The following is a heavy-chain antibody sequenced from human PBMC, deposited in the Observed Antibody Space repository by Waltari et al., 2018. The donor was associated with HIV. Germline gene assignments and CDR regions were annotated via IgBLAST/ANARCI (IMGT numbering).Heavy chain of an antibody. V-gene: IGHV4-34*01. Sequence: QVQLQQWGAGLLKPSETLSLTCAVYGGSFSGYYWSWIRQPPGKGLEWIGEINHSGSTNYNPSLKSRVTISVDTSKNQFSLKLSSVTAADTAVYYCARGPFGSSGYHHWGQGTLVTVSS. J-gene: IGHJ4*02. CDR1: GGSFSGYY. D-gene: IGHD3-22*01. CDR3: ARGPFGSSGYHH. CDR2: INHSGST.